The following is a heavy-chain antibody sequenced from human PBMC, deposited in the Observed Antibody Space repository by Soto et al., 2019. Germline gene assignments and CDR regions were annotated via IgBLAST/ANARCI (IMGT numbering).Heavy chain of an antibody. Sequence: TLSLPFTVSGGSISSGGYYWSSIRQHPGRGLEWIGYIYYSGSTYYNPSLKSRVTISVDTSKNQFSLKLSSVTAADTAVYYCARWDTAMGHMDVWGKGTTVTVSS. CDR1: GGSISSGGYY. J-gene: IGHJ6*03. CDR2: IYYSGST. CDR3: ARWDTAMGHMDV. D-gene: IGHD5-18*01. V-gene: IGHV4-31*03.